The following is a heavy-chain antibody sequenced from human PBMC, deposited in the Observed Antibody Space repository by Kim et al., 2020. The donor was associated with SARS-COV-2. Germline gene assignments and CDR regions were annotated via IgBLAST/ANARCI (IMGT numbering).Heavy chain of an antibody. J-gene: IGHJ4*02. D-gene: IGHD1-26*01. CDR3: ASGWELLDWDKKGGLPTRLDY. CDR1: GYSFTSYW. Sequence: GESLKISCKGSGYSFTSYWIGWVRQMPGKGLEWMGIIYPGDSDTRYSPSFQGQVTISADKSISTAYLQWSSLKASDTAMYYCASGWELLDWDKKGGLPTRLDYWGQGTLVTVSS. V-gene: IGHV5-51*01. CDR2: IYPGDSDT.